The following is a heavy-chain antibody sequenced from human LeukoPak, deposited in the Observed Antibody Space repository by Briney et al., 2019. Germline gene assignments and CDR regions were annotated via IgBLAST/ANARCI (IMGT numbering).Heavy chain of an antibody. Sequence: PGGSLRLSCAASGFTFNNYAMSWVRQAPGKGLEWVSVIYSGGSTYYADSVKGRFTISRDNSKNTLYLQMNSLRAEDTAVYYCATVTYYYDSSGDYWGQGTLVTVSS. CDR2: IYSGGST. D-gene: IGHD3-22*01. CDR1: GFTFNNYA. J-gene: IGHJ4*02. V-gene: IGHV3-66*01. CDR3: ATVTYYYDSSGDY.